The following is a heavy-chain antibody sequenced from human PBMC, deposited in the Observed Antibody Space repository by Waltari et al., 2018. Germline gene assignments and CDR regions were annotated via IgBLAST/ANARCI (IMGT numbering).Heavy chain of an antibody. Sequence: QVQLVQSGAEVKKPGASVKVSCKASGYTFTSYDINWVRQATGQGLEWMGWMNPNSGNTGYAQKFQGRVTMTRNTSISTAYMELSSLRSEDTAVYYCARTYYDILTGYTRFDYWGQGTLVTVSS. V-gene: IGHV1-8*01. D-gene: IGHD3-9*01. CDR3: ARTYYDILTGYTRFDY. CDR2: MNPNSGNT. J-gene: IGHJ4*02. CDR1: GYTFTSYD.